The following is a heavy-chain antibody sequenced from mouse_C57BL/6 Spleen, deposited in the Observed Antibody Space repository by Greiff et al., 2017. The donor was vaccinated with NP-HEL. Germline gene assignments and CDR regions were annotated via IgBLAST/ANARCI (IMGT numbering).Heavy chain of an antibody. CDR3: ARENYDYDEGAWFAY. J-gene: IGHJ3*01. Sequence: VQLQQSGAELVKPGASVKISCKASGYAFSSYWMNWVKQRPGKGLEWIGQIYPGDGDTNYNGKFKGKATLTADKSSSTAYMQLSSLTSEDSAVYFCARENYDYDEGAWFAYWGQGTLVTVSA. CDR1: GYAFSSYW. V-gene: IGHV1-80*01. D-gene: IGHD2-4*01. CDR2: IYPGDGDT.